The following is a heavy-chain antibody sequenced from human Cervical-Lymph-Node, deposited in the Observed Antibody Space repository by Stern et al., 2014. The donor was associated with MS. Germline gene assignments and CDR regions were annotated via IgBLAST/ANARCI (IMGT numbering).Heavy chain of an antibody. V-gene: IGHV4-61*02. J-gene: IGHJ4*02. CDR1: GGSVGSGSYD. Sequence: QLQLQESGPGLVKPSQTLSLTCTVSGGSVGSGSYDWSWIRQPAGKGLEWIGRIYTTGGTYYNPSLKSRVPILIDKSQKQFSLKLTSVTAADTAVYYCARDKEDTNMAFRYFDNWGQGTLVTVSS. CDR2: IYTTGGT. CDR3: ARDKEDTNMAFRYFDN. D-gene: IGHD5-18*01.